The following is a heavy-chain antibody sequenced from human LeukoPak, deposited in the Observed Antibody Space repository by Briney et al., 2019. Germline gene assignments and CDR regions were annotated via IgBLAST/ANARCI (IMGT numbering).Heavy chain of an antibody. V-gene: IGHV4-4*03. CDR2: IYHSGAT. CDR3: VTSTVMNEVCFDY. D-gene: IGHD4-17*01. CDR1: GGSMTSTKW. Sequence: PETPDLTCAVSGGSMTSTKWWSWVRQPPGKGLEWIREIYHSGATNYNPSLSSRGTVSVDKSKYQVTLNLSSVTAADTAVYYCVTSTVMNEVCFDYWAQGTLVTVSS. J-gene: IGHJ4*02.